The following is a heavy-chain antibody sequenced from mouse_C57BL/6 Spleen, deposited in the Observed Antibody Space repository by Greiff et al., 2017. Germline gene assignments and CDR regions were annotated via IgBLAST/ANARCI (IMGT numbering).Heavy chain of an antibody. CDR1: GYAFSSSW. D-gene: IGHD2-2*01. V-gene: IGHV1-82*01. CDR3: AREVTTRFAY. J-gene: IGHJ3*01. Sequence: VKLQESGPELVKPGASVKISCKASGYAFSSSWMNWVKQRPGKGLEWIGRIYPGDGDTNYNGKVKGKATLTADKSSSTAYMQLSSLTSEDSAVYFCAREVTTRFAYWGQGTLVTVSA. CDR2: IYPGDGDT.